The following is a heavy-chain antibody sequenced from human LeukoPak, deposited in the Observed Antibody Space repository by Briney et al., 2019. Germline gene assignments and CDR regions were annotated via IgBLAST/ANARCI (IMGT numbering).Heavy chain of an antibody. V-gene: IGHV1-69*04. CDR3: ASSGRGYSYGFYAFDI. CDR1: GGTFNSYA. J-gene: IGHJ3*02. CDR2: IIPILGIA. Sequence: SVKVSCKASGGTFNSYAISWVRQAPGQGLEWMGRIIPILGIANYAQKFQGRVTITADKSTSTAYMELSSLRSEDTAVYYCASSGRGYSYGFYAFDIWGQGTMVTVSS. D-gene: IGHD5-18*01.